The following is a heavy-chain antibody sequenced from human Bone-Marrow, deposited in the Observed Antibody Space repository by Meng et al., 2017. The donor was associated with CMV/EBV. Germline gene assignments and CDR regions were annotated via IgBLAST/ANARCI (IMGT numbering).Heavy chain of an antibody. CDR3: AKNVVGGWFDP. D-gene: IGHD2-15*01. V-gene: IGHV4-39*01. Sequence: SETLSLTCSVADGSISSSSYYWGWLRQPPGNGLEWIGSIYYSGSTYYNPSPKSRITISVDTSKNQFSLKLNSVTAADTAVYYCAKNVVGGWFDPWGQGTLVTVSS. CDR1: DGSISSSSYY. J-gene: IGHJ5*02. CDR2: IYYSGST.